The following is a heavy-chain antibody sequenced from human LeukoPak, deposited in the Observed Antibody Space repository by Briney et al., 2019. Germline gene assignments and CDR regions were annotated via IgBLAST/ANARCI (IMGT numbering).Heavy chain of an antibody. Sequence: PGESLRLSCAASGFSFSDYYMSWVRQAPGKGLEWVSYSTGGDSTIYYADSVKGRFTISTDSAKNSVYLQMNSLRAEDTAVYYCAKDRSAYYYGSGTYYVPDYWGQGIRVTVSS. CDR3: AKDRSAYYYGSGTYYVPDY. V-gene: IGHV3-11*01. CDR2: STGGDSTI. J-gene: IGHJ4*02. D-gene: IGHD3-10*01. CDR1: GFSFSDYY.